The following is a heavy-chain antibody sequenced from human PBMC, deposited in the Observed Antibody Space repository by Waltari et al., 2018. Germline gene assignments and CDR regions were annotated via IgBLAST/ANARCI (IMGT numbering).Heavy chain of an antibody. CDR3: VKGGWGFGELYDQH. Sequence: EVQLVESGGGLAQPGRSLRLSCVASGFTFDDYAMHWVRQRPGKGVGWVTGSSWNSGGIGDADSTRGRFTISRDNAKKSLYLQMQSLRPDDTARYYCVKGGWGFGELYDQHWGQGTLVTVSS. CDR2: SSWNSGGI. CDR1: GFTFDDYA. D-gene: IGHD3-10*01. V-gene: IGHV3-9*01. J-gene: IGHJ1*01.